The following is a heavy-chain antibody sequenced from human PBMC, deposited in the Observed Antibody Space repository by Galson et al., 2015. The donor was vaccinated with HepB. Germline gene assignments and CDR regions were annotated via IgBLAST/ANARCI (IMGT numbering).Heavy chain of an antibody. CDR1: GFTFSSYA. V-gene: IGHV3-30-3*01. Sequence: SLRLSCAASGFTFSSYAMHWVRQAPGKGLEWVAVISYDGSNKYYADSVKGRFTISRDNSKNTLYLQMNSLRAEDTAVYYCARCVLPYDFQSNPPDYWGQGTLVTVSS. J-gene: IGHJ4*02. CDR2: ISYDGSNK. D-gene: IGHD3-3*01. CDR3: ARCVLPYDFQSNPPDY.